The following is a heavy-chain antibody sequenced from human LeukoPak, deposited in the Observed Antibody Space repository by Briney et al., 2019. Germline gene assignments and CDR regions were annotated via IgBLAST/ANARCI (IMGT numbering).Heavy chain of an antibody. CDR3: AKMDYYDSSGYPPVDY. CDR1: GFTFSSYA. J-gene: IGHJ4*02. D-gene: IGHD3-22*01. Sequence: GGSLRLSCAASGFTFSSYAMSWVRQAPGKGLEWVSAISGSGGSTYYADSVKGRFTISRDSSKNTLYLQMNSLRAEDTAVYYCAKMDYYDSSGYPPVDYWGQGTLVTVSS. CDR2: ISGSGGST. V-gene: IGHV3-23*01.